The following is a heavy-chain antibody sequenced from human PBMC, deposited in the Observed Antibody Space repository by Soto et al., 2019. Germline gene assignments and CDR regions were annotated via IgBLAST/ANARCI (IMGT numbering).Heavy chain of an antibody. V-gene: IGHV1-69*13. CDR2: IIPIFGTA. CDR3: ARVRYYYGSGSYFYDY. CDR1: GGTFSSYA. Sequence: SVKVSCKASGGTFSSYAISWVRQAPGQGLEWMGGIIPIFGTANYAQKFQGRVTITADESTSTAYMELSSLRSEDTAVYYCARVRYYYGSGSYFYDYWGQGTLVTSPQ. D-gene: IGHD3-10*01. J-gene: IGHJ4*02.